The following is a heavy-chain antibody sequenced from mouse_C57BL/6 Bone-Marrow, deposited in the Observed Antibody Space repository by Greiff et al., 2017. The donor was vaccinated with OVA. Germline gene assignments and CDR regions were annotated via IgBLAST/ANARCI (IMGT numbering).Heavy chain of an antibody. V-gene: IGHV1-5*01. CDR2: IYPGNSDT. D-gene: IGHD1-1*01. CDR1: GYTFTSYW. Sequence: VHVKQSGTVLARPGASVKMSCKTSGYTFTSYWMHWVKQRPGQGLEWIGAIYPGNSDTSYNQKFKGKAKLTAVTSASTAYMELSSLTNEDSAVYYCTRSGTVVATDYFDYWGQGTTLTVSS. CDR3: TRSGTVVATDYFDY. J-gene: IGHJ2*01.